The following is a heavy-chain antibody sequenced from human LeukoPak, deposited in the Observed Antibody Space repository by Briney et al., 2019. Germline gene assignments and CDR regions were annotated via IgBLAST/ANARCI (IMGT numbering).Heavy chain of an antibody. CDR1: GYTFTSYG. D-gene: IGHD2-15*01. CDR2: ISAYNGNT. V-gene: IGHV1-18*01. CDR3: ARHCSGGSCYSNFDY. Sequence: GASVKVSCKASGYTFTSYGISWVRQAPGQGLEWMGWISAYNGNTNYAQKLQGRVTMTRNTSISTAYMELSSLRSEDTAVYYCARHCSGGSCYSNFDYWGQGTLVTVSS. J-gene: IGHJ4*02.